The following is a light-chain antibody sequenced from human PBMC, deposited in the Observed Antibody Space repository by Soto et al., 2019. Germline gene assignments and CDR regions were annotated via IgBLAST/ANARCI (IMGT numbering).Light chain of an antibody. CDR1: SSDVGGYNF. CDR2: EAT. V-gene: IGLV2-8*01. J-gene: IGLJ2*01. Sequence: QSALTQPPSASGSPGQSVTISCTGTSSDVGGYNFVSWYQQHPGKAPNLIIYEATQPPSWVPDRFSGSKSGNTASLIVSGPQAEDEAEYYCTSHAGGNNLILGGGTKLTVL. CDR3: TSHAGGNNLI.